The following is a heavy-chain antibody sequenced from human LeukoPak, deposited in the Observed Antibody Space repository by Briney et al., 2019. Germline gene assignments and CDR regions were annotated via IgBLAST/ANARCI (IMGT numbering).Heavy chain of an antibody. Sequence: GGSLRLSCAASGFTFSTYTMTWVRQAPGKGLECVSTIDGRGVDIYYAGSVKGRFTISRDYSRNTIYLQMNSLRAEDTAFYYCAKDRAGTPWADWGQGTLVTVSS. V-gene: IGHV3-23*01. J-gene: IGHJ4*02. CDR1: GFTFSTYT. CDR3: AKDRAGTPWAD. D-gene: IGHD1-1*01. CDR2: IDGRGVDI.